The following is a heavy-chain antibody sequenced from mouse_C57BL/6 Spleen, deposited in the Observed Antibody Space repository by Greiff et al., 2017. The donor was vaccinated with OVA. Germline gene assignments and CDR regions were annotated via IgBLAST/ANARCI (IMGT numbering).Heavy chain of an antibody. V-gene: IGHV1-42*01. Sequence: EVQRVESGPELVKPGASVKISCKASGYSFTGYYMNWVKQSPEKSLEWIGEINPSTGGTTYNQKFKAKATLTVDKSSSTAYMQLKSLTSEDSAVYYCARSDYYGSSYAMDYWGQGTSVTVSS. CDR3: ARSDYYGSSYAMDY. CDR1: GYSFTGYY. CDR2: INPSTGGT. J-gene: IGHJ4*01. D-gene: IGHD1-1*01.